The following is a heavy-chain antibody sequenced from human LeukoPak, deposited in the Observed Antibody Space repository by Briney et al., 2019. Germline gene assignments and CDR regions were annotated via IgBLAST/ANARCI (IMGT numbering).Heavy chain of an antibody. CDR1: GPSISSYY. V-gene: IGHV4-59*01. D-gene: IGHD4/OR15-4a*01. CDR2: IYYSGST. Sequence: SETLSLTCTVSGPSISSYYWSWIRPPPGKGLEWIGYIYYSGSTNYNPSLKSRVTISVDTSKNQFSLKLSSVTAADTAVYYCARGLYGNAFDIWGQGTMVTVSS. CDR3: ARGLYGNAFDI. J-gene: IGHJ3*02.